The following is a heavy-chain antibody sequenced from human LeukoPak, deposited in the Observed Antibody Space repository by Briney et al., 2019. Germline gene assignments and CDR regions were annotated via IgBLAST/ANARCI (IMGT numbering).Heavy chain of an antibody. Sequence: SETLSLTCAVSGGSFRGYYWNWIRQSPGKGLEWAGEINSSGGTSYNPSLKSRLTLSVDTSKYQFSLKLNSVTAADTAVYYCASSSYRSFYDSSGYCPFDYWGQGTLVTVSS. CDR2: INSSGGT. CDR3: ASSSYRSFYDSSGYCPFDY. J-gene: IGHJ4*02. V-gene: IGHV4-34*01. CDR1: GGSFRGYY. D-gene: IGHD3-22*01.